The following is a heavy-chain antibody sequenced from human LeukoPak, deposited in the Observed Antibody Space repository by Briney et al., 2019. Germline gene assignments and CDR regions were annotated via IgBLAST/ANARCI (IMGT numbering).Heavy chain of an antibody. CDR3: ARGWADIVVVPAASFDY. Sequence: PSETLSLTCTVSGGSISSGGYYWSWIRQHPGKGLEWIGYIYYSGSTYYNPSLKSRVTISVDTSKNQFSLKLSSVTAADTAVYYCARGWADIVVVPAASFDYWGQGTLVTVSS. J-gene: IGHJ4*02. CDR2: IYYSGST. CDR1: GGSISSGGYY. D-gene: IGHD2-2*01. V-gene: IGHV4-31*03.